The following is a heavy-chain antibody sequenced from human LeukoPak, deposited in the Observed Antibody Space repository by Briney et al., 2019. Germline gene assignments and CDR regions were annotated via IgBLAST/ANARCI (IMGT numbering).Heavy chain of an antibody. J-gene: IGHJ4*02. D-gene: IGHD4-23*01. CDR1: GGSFSGYY. Sequence: SSETLFLTCAVYGGSFSGYYWSWIRQPPGKGLEWIGEINHSGSTNYNPSLKSRVTISVDTSKNQFSLKLSSVTAADTAVYYCAREDGGANFDYWGQGTLVTVSS. CDR2: INHSGST. CDR3: AREDGGANFDY. V-gene: IGHV4-34*01.